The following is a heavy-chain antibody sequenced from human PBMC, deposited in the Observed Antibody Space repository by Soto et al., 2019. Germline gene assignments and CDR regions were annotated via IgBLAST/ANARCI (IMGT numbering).Heavy chain of an antibody. CDR3: VRDDIGLGIDY. J-gene: IGHJ4*02. V-gene: IGHV4-59*12. D-gene: IGHD1-26*01. CDR2: IYYSGST. CDR1: GGSISSYY. Sequence: SETLSLTCNVSGGSISSYYWSWIRQPPGKGLEWIGYIYYSGSTNYNPSLKSRVTISVDTSKNQFSLKLSSVTAEDTAVYYCVRDDIGLGIDYWGLGTLVTVSS.